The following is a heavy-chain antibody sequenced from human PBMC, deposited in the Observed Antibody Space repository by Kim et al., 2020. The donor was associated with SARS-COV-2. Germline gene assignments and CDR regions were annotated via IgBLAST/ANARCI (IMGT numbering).Heavy chain of an antibody. Sequence: GGSLRLSCAASGFTVSSNYMSWVRQAPGKGLEWVSVIYSGGSTYYADSVKGRFTISRDNSKNTLYLQMNSLRAEDTAVYYCAREEGTVVTPRYFQHWGQGTLVTVSS. CDR3: AREEGTVVTPRYFQH. CDR2: IYSGGST. V-gene: IGHV3-53*01. CDR1: GFTVSSNY. D-gene: IGHD2-21*02. J-gene: IGHJ1*01.